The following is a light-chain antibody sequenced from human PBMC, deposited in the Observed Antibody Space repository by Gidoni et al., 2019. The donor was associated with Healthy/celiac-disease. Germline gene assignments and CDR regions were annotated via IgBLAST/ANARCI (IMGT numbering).Light chain of an antibody. V-gene: IGKV4-1*01. CDR1: QSVLYSSTNKND. Sequence: DIVMSQSPDSLAVSLGERATINCKSSQSVLYSSTNKNDLAWYQQKPGQPPKLLIYWASTRESGVPDRFSGSGSGKDFTLTISSLQAEDVAVYYCQQYYSTPLTFGQGTKLEIK. CDR2: WAS. J-gene: IGKJ2*01. CDR3: QQYYSTPLT.